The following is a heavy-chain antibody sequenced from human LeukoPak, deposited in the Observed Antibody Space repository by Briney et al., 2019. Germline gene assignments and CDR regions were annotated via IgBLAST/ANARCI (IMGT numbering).Heavy chain of an antibody. CDR2: IYHSGST. J-gene: IGHJ4*02. CDR1: GYSIISGYY. V-gene: IGHV4-38-2*02. D-gene: IGHD2-2*01. CDR3: ARVRGYCSSTICYRYYFDY. Sequence: PSETLSLTCTVSGYSIISGYYWCWIRQPPGKGLEWIGTIYHSGSTYYNPSLKSRVTISVDTSKNQFSLKLTSVTAADTAVYYCARVRGYCSSTICYRYYFDYWGQGTLVTVSS.